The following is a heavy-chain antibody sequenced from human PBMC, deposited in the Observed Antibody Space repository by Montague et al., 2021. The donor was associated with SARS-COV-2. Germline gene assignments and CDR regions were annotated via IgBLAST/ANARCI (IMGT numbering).Heavy chain of an antibody. D-gene: IGHD3-22*01. CDR1: GVSISSYY. CDR3: ARHGRFSVIVNTPRGAFDI. V-gene: IGHV4-59*08. CDR2: IYFSGST. Sequence: SETLSLTCTVYGVSISSYYWSWIRQPPGKGLEWIGCIYFSGSTNYNPSLKSRVTISVDTSKNQFSLKLSPVTAADTAVYYCARHGRFSVIVNTPRGAFDIWGQGTMVTVSS. J-gene: IGHJ3*02.